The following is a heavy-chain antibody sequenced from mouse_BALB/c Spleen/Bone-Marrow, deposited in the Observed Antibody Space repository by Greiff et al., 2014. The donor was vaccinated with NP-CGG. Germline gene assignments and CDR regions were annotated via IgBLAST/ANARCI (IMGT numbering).Heavy chain of an antibody. CDR1: GFSLTSYG. J-gene: IGHJ2*01. Sequence: VKLVESGPGLVAPSQTLSITCTVSGFSLTSYGVHWVRQSPGKSLEWLGVIWAGGSTNYNSALMSRLSISKDNSKSQVFLKMNSLQTDDTAMYYCARYYYGFLDYWGQGTTLTVSS. CDR3: ARYYYGFLDY. V-gene: IGHV2-9*02. D-gene: IGHD1-2*01. CDR2: IWAGGST.